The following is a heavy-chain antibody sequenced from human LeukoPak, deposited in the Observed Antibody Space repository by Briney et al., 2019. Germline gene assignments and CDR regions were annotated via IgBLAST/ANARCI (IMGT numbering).Heavy chain of an antibody. V-gene: IGHV4-61*02. Sequence: SETLSLTCTVSGGPISSGSYYWTWIRQPAGKGLEWIGRIYRSGSTNYNPSLKSRVTISVYTSKNQFSLKLSSVTAADTAVYYCARLKYYYDSSGYRAEYFQHWGQGTLVTVSS. CDR2: IYRSGST. CDR1: GGPISSGSYY. J-gene: IGHJ1*01. D-gene: IGHD3-22*01. CDR3: ARLKYYYDSSGYRAEYFQH.